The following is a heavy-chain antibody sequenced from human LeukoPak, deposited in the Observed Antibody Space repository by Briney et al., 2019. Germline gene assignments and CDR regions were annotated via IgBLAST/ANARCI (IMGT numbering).Heavy chain of an antibody. CDR3: ARDPTTEPNIAYYFDF. J-gene: IGHJ4*02. D-gene: IGHD4-17*01. CDR1: GDSFRGYH. Sequence: PSETLSLTCAVYGDSFRGYHWNGIRQFRGKGREWIGEINDRSHTNYNPSLEGRVTISVDTSRKQFSLKLNSGAAADAVVYYCARDPTTEPNIAYYFDFWGQGTLVTVSS. V-gene: IGHV4-34*01. CDR2: INDRSHT.